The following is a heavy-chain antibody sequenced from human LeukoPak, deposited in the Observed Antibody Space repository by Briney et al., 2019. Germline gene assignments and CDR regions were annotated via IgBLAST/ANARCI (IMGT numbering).Heavy chain of an antibody. J-gene: IGHJ4*02. D-gene: IGHD1-1*01. CDR3: ARGFAGYYFDY. V-gene: IGHV4-39*07. CDR2: IYYSGST. Sequence: SETLSLTCTVSGGSISSSSYYWGWIRQPPGKGLEWIGSIYYSGSTNYNPSLKSRVTMSVDTSKNQFSLKLSSVTAADTAVYYCARGFAGYYFDYWGQGTLVTVSS. CDR1: GGSISSSSYY.